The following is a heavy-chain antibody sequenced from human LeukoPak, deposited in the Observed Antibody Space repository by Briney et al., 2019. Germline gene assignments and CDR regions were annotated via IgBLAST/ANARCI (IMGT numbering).Heavy chain of an antibody. CDR2: ISSSSSYI. Sequence: GGSLRLSCAASGFTFSSYSMNWVRQAPGKGLEWVSSISSSSSYIYYADSVKGRFTISRDNAKNSLYLQMNSRRAEDTAVYYCARALLQRGDYWGQGTLVTVSS. V-gene: IGHV3-21*01. CDR3: ARALLQRGDY. D-gene: IGHD2-15*01. J-gene: IGHJ4*02. CDR1: GFTFSSYS.